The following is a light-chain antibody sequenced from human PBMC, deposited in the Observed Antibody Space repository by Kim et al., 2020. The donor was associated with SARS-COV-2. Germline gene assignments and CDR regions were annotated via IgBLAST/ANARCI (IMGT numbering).Light chain of an antibody. CDR1: NIGSKS. CDR2: YDS. CDR3: QVWDSRRDQRM. Sequence: SYELTQPPSVSVAPGKTARITCGGNNIGSKSVHWYQQKPGQAPVLVIYYDSDRPSGIPERFSGSNSGNTATLTISRVEDGDEADYYCQVWDSRRDQRMFG. J-gene: IGLJ3*02. V-gene: IGLV3-21*04.